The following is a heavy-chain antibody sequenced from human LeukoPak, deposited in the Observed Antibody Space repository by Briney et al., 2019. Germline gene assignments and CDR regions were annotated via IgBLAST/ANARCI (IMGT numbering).Heavy chain of an antibody. V-gene: IGHV4-34*01. Sequence: PSETLSLTCAVYGGSFSGYYWSWIRQPPGKGLEWIGEINHSGSTNYNPSLKSRVTISVDTSKNQFSLKLSSVTAADTAVYYCASWQLAPSGWGQGTLVTVSS. CDR2: INHSGST. J-gene: IGHJ4*02. CDR3: ASWQLAPSG. CDR1: GGSFSGYY. D-gene: IGHD6-13*01.